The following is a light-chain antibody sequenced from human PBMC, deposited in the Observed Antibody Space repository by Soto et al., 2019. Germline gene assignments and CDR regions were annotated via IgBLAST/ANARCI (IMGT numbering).Light chain of an antibody. CDR2: EGS. V-gene: IGLV2-23*01. Sequence: QSVLTQPASVSGSPGQSITISCTGASSDVGSYNLVSWYQQHPGKAPKLMISEGSKRPSGVSNRFTGSKSGNTASLTISGLQAEDEADYYCRSYAGSSAYVFGTGTRSPS. CDR3: RSYAGSSAYV. CDR1: SSDVGSYNL. J-gene: IGLJ1*01.